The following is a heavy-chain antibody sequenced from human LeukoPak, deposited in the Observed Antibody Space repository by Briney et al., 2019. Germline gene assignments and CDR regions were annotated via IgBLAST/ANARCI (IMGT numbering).Heavy chain of an antibody. Sequence: SVKVSCKASGGTFSSYAISWVRQAPGQGLEWMGRIIPILGIANYAQKFQGRVTITADKSTSTAYMELSSLRSEDTAVYYCARGLIGGTMGDYWGQGTLATVSS. V-gene: IGHV1-69*04. J-gene: IGHJ4*02. CDR2: IIPILGIA. D-gene: IGHD2-15*01. CDR1: GGTFSSYA. CDR3: ARGLIGGTMGDY.